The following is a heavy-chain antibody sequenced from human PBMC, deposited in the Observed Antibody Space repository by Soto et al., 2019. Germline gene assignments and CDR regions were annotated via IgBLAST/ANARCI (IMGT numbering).Heavy chain of an antibody. CDR1: GFTFDDYA. V-gene: IGHV3-9*01. D-gene: IGHD2-2*01. CDR2: ISWNSGSI. J-gene: IGHJ4*02. Sequence: GGSLRLSCAASGFTFDDYAMHWARQAPGKGLEWVSGISWNSGSIGYADSVKGRFTISRDNARNSLYLQMNSLRAEGTALYYCAKDSNIVVVPAAIGGFDYWGQGTLVTVSS. CDR3: AKDSNIVVVPAAIGGFDY.